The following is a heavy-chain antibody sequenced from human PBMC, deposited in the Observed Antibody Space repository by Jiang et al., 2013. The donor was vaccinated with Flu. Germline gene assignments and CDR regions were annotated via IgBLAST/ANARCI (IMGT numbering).Heavy chain of an antibody. Sequence: SGAEVKKPGESLKISCKGSGYTFTSYWIGWVRQMPGKGLEWMGIIYPGDSDTRYSPSFQGQVTISADKSISTAYLQWSSLRASDTAMYYCARVPPFGGAVVRVPFDYVGPREPWPPSP. CDR3: ARVPPFGGAVVRVPFDY. J-gene: IGHJ4*02. V-gene: IGHV5-51*03. CDR1: GYTFTSYW. CDR2: IYPGDSDT. D-gene: IGHD4-23*01.